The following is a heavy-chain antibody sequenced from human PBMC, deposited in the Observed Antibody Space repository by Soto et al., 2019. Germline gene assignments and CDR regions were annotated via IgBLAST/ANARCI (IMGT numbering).Heavy chain of an antibody. CDR2: ISSNGGST. Sequence: GSLRLSCAASGFTFDNYAMNWVRQAPGKGLEYVSAISSNGGSTYYADSVKGRFTISRDNSKNTLYLQMSSLRAEDTAVYYCVKPTSDYGDYGYYYYGMDVWGQGTTVTASS. V-gene: IGHV3-64D*06. D-gene: IGHD4-17*01. CDR1: GFTFDNYA. CDR3: VKPTSDYGDYGYYYYGMDV. J-gene: IGHJ6*02.